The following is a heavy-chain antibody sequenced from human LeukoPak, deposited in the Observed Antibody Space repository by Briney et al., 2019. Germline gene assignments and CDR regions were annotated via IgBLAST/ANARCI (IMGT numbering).Heavy chain of an antibody. D-gene: IGHD3-10*01. V-gene: IGHV1-2*04. Sequence: ASVKVSCKASGYTFIAHYLHWVRQAPGQGLEWMGWINPNSGDTKYAQKFQGWVTMTRDTSISTAYMELSRLRSDDTAVYYCARFTVVYGSGSYKPDYWGQGTLVTVSS. CDR1: GYTFIAHY. CDR2: INPNSGDT. J-gene: IGHJ4*02. CDR3: ARFTVVYGSGSYKPDY.